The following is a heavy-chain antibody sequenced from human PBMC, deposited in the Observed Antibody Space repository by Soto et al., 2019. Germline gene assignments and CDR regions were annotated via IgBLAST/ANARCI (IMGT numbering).Heavy chain of an antibody. CDR2: ISCCGGSA. Sequence: EVQLLESGGGVVQPGGSLRLSCVASGFNFKKFAMAWVRQAAGEGLEWVSGISCCGGSASYADSVKGRFSIARDDCKNTVSLQLNSLRLEDTAQYYCAKADGQQWLIPHLDNWGQGTLVTVS. CDR3: AKADGQQWLIPHLDN. V-gene: IGHV3-23*01. D-gene: IGHD6-19*01. J-gene: IGHJ4*02. CDR1: GFNFKKFA.